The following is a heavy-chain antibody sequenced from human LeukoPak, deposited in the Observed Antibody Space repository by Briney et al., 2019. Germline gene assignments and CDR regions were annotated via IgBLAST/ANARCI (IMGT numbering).Heavy chain of an antibody. D-gene: IGHD1-26*01. CDR2: IYPGDSDT. Sequence: GESLKISCKGSGYSFTSYWIGWVRQMSGKGLEWMGIIYPGDSDTRYSPSFQGQVTISTDKSISTAYLQWSSLKASDTAMYYCARLTVPNRSEEWEYYWGQGTLVTVSS. CDR1: GYSFTSYW. CDR3: ARLTVPNRSEEWEYY. J-gene: IGHJ4*02. V-gene: IGHV5-51*01.